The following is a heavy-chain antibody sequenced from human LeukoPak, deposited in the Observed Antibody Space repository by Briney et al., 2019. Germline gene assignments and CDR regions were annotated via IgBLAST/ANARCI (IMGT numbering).Heavy chain of an antibody. D-gene: IGHD3-3*01. CDR3: ARNYDFWSGYFNSVDS. CDR1: GFTFRDFY. V-gene: IGHV3-11*04. CDR2: ISNGVGSGI. J-gene: IGHJ5*01. Sequence: GGSLRLSCAASGFTFRDFYMGWIRQAPGNGLEWVSYISNGVGSGIYNADSVKGRFTISRDNAKNSLYLRMNSLRAEDTAVYYCARNYDFWSGYFNSVDSWGQGTLVTVSS.